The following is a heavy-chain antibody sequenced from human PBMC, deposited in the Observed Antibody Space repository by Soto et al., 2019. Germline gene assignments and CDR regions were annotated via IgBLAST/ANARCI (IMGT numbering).Heavy chain of an antibody. J-gene: IGHJ4*02. CDR1: GFTFSSYG. CDR3: ARDYSIAARGPFDY. D-gene: IGHD6-6*01. V-gene: IGHV3-33*01. Sequence: GGSLRLSCAASGFTFSSYGMHWVRQAPGKGLEWVAVIWYDGSNKYYADSVKGRFTISRDNSKNTLYLQMNSLRAEDTAVYYCARDYSIAARGPFDYWGQGTLVTVSS. CDR2: IWYDGSNK.